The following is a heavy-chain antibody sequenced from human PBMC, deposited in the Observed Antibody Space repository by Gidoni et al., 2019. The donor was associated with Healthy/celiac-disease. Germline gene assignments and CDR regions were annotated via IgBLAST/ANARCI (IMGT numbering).Heavy chain of an antibody. Sequence: EVQLVESGGCLVTPGGSLRLSCAASGFPFSSYSMNWVRQAPGKGLEWVSSISSSSSYIYYADSVKGRFTISRDNAKNSLYLQMNSLRAEDTAVYYCARGGWDIVVVPAAMDDAFDIWGQGTMVTVSS. CDR1: GFPFSSYS. V-gene: IGHV3-21*01. CDR2: ISSSSSYI. D-gene: IGHD2-2*01. J-gene: IGHJ3*02. CDR3: ARGGWDIVVVPAAMDDAFDI.